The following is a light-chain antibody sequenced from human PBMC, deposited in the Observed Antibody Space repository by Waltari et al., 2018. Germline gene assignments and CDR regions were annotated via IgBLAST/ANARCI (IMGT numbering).Light chain of an antibody. J-gene: IGKJ2*01. CDR2: KAS. CDR1: QSLVHSDGNTY. CDR3: MQATHWPYT. V-gene: IGKV2-30*02. Sequence: VEMTQSPLSLPVTLGQPASISCRSSQSLVHSDGNTYLNWVQQRPGQSARLLIYKASNRGSVVPDRISGSGSGTDFILKISRVEAEDVGVYYCMQATHWPYTFGQGTKLEIK.